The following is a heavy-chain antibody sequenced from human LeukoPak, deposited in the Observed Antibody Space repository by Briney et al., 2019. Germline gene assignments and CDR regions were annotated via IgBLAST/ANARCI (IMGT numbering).Heavy chain of an antibody. Sequence: PGGSLRLSCAASGFTFSSYGMHWVRQAPGKGLEWVAFMRYDGSNRNYADSVKGRFTISRGNSKNTLYLQMNSLRAEDTAVYYCAKGVKVPLLRYFSYYTDVWGKGTTVTISS. CDR1: GFTFSSYG. V-gene: IGHV3-30*02. J-gene: IGHJ6*03. CDR2: MRYDGSNR. D-gene: IGHD3-9*01. CDR3: AKGVKVPLLRYFSYYTDV.